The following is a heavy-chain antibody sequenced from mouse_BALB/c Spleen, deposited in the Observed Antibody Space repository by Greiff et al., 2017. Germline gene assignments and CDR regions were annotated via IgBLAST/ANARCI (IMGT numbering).Heavy chain of an antibody. CDR3: ARSGYGYAWFAY. CDR2: IDPFNGGT. Sequence: VQLKESGPELMKPGASVKISCKASGYSFTSYYMHWVKQSHGKSLEWIGYIDPFNGGTSYNQKFKGKATLTVDKSSSTAYMHLSSLTSEDSAVYYCARSGYGYAWFAYWGQGTLVTVSA. CDR1: GYSFTSYY. D-gene: IGHD2-2*01. J-gene: IGHJ3*01. V-gene: IGHV1S135*01.